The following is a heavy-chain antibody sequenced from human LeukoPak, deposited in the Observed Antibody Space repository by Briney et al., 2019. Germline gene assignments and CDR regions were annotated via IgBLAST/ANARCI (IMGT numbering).Heavy chain of an antibody. CDR3: ARDDNSGYYSGP. D-gene: IGHD3-22*01. J-gene: IGHJ5*02. CDR2: INPSSGGT. Sequence: ASVKVSCKASGGTFSSYAISWVRQAPGQGLEWMGRINPSSGGTNYAQKFQGRVTMTRDTSISTACMELSRLRSDDTAVYYCARDDNSGYYSGPWGQGTLVTVSS. V-gene: IGHV1-2*06. CDR1: GGTFSSYA.